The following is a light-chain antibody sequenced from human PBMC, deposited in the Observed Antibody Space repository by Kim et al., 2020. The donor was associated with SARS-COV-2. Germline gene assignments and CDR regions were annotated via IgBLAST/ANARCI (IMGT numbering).Light chain of an antibody. CDR3: QQYNNYPRT. CDR1: QSVSSW. V-gene: IGKV1-5*03. CDR2: RTS. J-gene: IGKJ2*01. Sequence: SVGDRVSITCRASQSVSSWLAWYQQKPEKAPKLLIYRTSYLESGVPSRFSGTGSGTEFTLTISSLQPDDFASYYCQQYNNYPRTFGQVTKLEI.